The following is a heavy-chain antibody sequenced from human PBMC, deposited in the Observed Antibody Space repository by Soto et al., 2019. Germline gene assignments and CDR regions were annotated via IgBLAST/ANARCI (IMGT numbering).Heavy chain of an antibody. CDR1: GFTFSSYA. J-gene: IGHJ6*02. Sequence: HPGGSLRLSCAASGFTFSSYAMSWVRQAPGKGLEWVSAISGSGGSTYYADSVKGRFTISRDNSKNTLYLQMNSLRAEDTAVYYCAKDLLGYGYYYGMDVWGQGTTVTVSS. D-gene: IGHD5-18*01. CDR3: AKDLLGYGYYYGMDV. CDR2: ISGSGGST. V-gene: IGHV3-23*01.